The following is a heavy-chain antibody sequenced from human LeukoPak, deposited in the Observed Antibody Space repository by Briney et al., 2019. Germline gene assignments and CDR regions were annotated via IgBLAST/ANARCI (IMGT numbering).Heavy chain of an antibody. CDR2: ISGGSGDT. V-gene: IGHV1-3*01. CDR1: GYIFTNYA. CDR3: ARERGNYYYDSSVQGNFDY. D-gene: IGHD3-22*01. Sequence: ASVKVSCKASGYIFTNYAMHWVRQAPGQRLEWMGRISGGSGDTKYSQKFQGRVTITTDESTSTAYMELSSLRSEDTAVYYCARERGNYYYDSSVQGNFDYWGQGTLVTVSS. J-gene: IGHJ4*02.